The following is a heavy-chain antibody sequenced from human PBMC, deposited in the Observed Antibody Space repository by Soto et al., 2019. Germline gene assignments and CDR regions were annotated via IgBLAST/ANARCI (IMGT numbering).Heavy chain of an antibody. J-gene: IGHJ6*02. D-gene: IGHD3-10*01. CDR2: IYYSGST. Sequence: SETLSLTCTVSGGSISSSSYYWGWIRQPPGKGLEWIGSIYYSGSTYYNPSLKSRVTISVDTSKNQFSLKLSSVTAADTAVYYCASLWFGESSYYYYGMDVWGQGTTVTVSS. V-gene: IGHV4-39*01. CDR3: ASLWFGESSYYYYGMDV. CDR1: GGSISSSSYY.